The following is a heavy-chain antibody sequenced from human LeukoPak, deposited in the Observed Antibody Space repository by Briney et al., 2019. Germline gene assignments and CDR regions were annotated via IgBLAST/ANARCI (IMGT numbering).Heavy chain of an antibody. Sequence: SETLSLTCTVSGYSISSGYYWGWIRQPPGKGLEWIGSIYHSGSTYYNPSLKSRVTISVDTSKNQFSLKLSSVTAADTAVYYCARAVTMIVVGKGRRDAFDIWGQGTMVTVSS. CDR2: IYHSGST. J-gene: IGHJ3*02. V-gene: IGHV4-38-2*02. D-gene: IGHD3-22*01. CDR3: ARAVTMIVVGKGRRDAFDI. CDR1: GYSISSGYY.